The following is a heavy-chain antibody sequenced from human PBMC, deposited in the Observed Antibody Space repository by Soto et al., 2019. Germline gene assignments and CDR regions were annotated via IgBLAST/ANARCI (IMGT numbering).Heavy chain of an antibody. V-gene: IGHV4-59*01. Sequence: QVQLQESGPGLVEPSETLSLTCTVSGGSIRMYYWSWIRQPPGKGLEWIGYIYESGRTHYNPSLTRRVTISGDTSKNQISLKLSSVTAADTAVYYCAHGGYGRFDSWGQGILVSASS. D-gene: IGHD4-17*01. J-gene: IGHJ4*02. CDR3: AHGGYGRFDS. CDR1: GGSIRMYY. CDR2: IYESGRT.